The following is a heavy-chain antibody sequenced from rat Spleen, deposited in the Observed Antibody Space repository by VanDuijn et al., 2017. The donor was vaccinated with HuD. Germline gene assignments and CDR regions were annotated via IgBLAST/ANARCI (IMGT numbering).Heavy chain of an antibody. CDR3: ARSDTIAAMGHY. CDR1: GFSLRSYG. CDR2: IWGNGNT. D-gene: IGHD1-2*01. V-gene: IGHV2-13*01. J-gene: IGHJ2*01. Sequence: QVQLKESGPGLVQPSQTLSLTCTVSGFSLRSYGVIWVRQPPGKGLEWMGVIWGNGNTIYNSALKSRLSISRDTSKSQVFLKMNNLQTEDTAIYFCARSDTIAAMGHYWGQGVMVTVSS.